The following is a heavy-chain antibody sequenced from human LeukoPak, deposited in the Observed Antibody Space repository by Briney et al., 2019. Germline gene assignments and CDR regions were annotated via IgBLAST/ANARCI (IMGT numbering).Heavy chain of an antibody. CDR1: AGPFSGYY. V-gene: IGHV4-34*01. CDR3: ARGYCSSTSCYSNSHAFDI. D-gene: IGHD2-2*01. Sequence: SETLSLTCAVYAGPFSGYYWTWIRQPPGKGLEWIGEINHSRSTNYNTSLKSRVTISVDTSKNQFSLKLSSVTAADTAVYYCARGYCSSTSCYSNSHAFDIWGQGTMVTVSS. CDR2: INHSRST. J-gene: IGHJ3*02.